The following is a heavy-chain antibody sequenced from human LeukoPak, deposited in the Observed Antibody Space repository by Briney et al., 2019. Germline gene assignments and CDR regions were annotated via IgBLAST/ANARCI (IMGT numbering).Heavy chain of an antibody. CDR1: GGSFSGYY. D-gene: IGHD3-16*02. CDR2: INHSGST. V-gene: IGHV4-34*01. J-gene: IGHJ5*02. CDR3: ARRIVWGSYRYNWFDP. Sequence: SETLSLTCAVYGGSFSGYYWSWIRQPPGKGLEWIGEINHSGSTNYNPSLKSRVTISVDTSNNQFSLKLSSVTAADTAVYYCARRIVWGSYRYNWFDPWSQGTLVTVSS.